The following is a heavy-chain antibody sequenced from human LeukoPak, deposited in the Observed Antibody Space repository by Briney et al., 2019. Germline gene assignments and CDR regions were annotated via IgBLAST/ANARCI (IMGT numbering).Heavy chain of an antibody. Sequence: ASVKVSCKASGGTFSSYAIIWVRQAPGQGLEWMGRIIPILGIANYAQKFQGRVTITADKSTSTAYMELSSLRSEDTAVYYCAAGSPHGYWGQGTLVTVSS. CDR2: IIPILGIA. V-gene: IGHV1-69*04. CDR1: GGTFSSYA. CDR3: AAGSPHGY. D-gene: IGHD6-13*01. J-gene: IGHJ4*02.